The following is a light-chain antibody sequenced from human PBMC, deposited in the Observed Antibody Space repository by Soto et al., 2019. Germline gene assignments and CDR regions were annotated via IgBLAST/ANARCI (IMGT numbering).Light chain of an antibody. CDR1: SSDVGAYNH. CDR2: DVT. V-gene: IGLV2-11*01. Sequence: QSALTQPRSVSGSPGQSVTISCTGTSSDVGAYNHVSWYQQHPGKAPKLMIYDVTKRPSGAPDRFSGSKSGNTASLTISGLQAEDEADYYCCSYAGSQTYVFGSGTTVTVL. J-gene: IGLJ1*01. CDR3: CSYAGSQTYV.